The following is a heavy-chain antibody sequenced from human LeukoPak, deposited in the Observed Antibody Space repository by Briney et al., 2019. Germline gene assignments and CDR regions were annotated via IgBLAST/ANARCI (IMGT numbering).Heavy chain of an antibody. V-gene: IGHV1-18*04. CDR2: INGYNGNS. CDR1: NYTFTSYS. CDR3: ARGRSDWYTQSAFDI. D-gene: IGHD6-19*01. J-gene: IGHJ3*02. Sequence: ASVKVSCKASNYTFTSYSISWVRQAPGQGLEWMGWINGYNGNSNYAQSFQGRVTMTTDTSTSTVYMEVRSLRFDDTAVYYCARGRSDWYTQSAFDIWGQGTMDTVSS.